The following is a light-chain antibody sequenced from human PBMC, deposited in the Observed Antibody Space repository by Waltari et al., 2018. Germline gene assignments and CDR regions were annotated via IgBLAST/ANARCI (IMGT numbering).Light chain of an antibody. CDR1: QSLFYNSKNKNY. Sequence: DIVMTQSPESLAVSLGERGNVNCKSSQSLFYNSKNKNYLAWYQQKPGQPPKLLIYCASTRQSGVPDRFSGSGSETDFTLTISSLQAEDVAVYYCHQYFSSPQTFGQGTKVEVK. CDR2: CAS. CDR3: HQYFSSPQT. V-gene: IGKV4-1*01. J-gene: IGKJ1*01.